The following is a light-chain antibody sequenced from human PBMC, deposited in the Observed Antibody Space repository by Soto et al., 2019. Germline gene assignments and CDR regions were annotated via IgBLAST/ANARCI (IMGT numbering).Light chain of an antibody. CDR3: QQSYSTPRA. CDR1: QSIRSY. J-gene: IGKJ1*01. V-gene: IGKV1-39*01. CDR2: AAS. Sequence: DIHMTQSPSSLSASVGDRVTITCRASQSIRSYLNWYQQKPGKAPKLLIYAASSLQSGVPSRFSGSGSGTDLTLTISSLQPEDFATYYCQQSYSTPRAFGQGTKV.